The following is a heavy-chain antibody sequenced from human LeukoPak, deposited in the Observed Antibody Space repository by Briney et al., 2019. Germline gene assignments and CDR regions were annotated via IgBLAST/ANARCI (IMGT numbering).Heavy chain of an antibody. D-gene: IGHD3-10*01. CDR1: GFTFSSYG. CDR3: ARGSPDYYGSGTYYPYYYGLDV. CDR2: IRYDGSNK. V-gene: IGHV3-30*02. J-gene: IGHJ6*02. Sequence: GGSLRLSCAASGFTFSSYGMHWVRQAPGKGLEWVAFIRYDGSNKYYADSVKGRFTISRDNSKNTLYLQMNSLRAEDTAVYYCARGSPDYYGSGTYYPYYYGLDVWGQGTTVTVS.